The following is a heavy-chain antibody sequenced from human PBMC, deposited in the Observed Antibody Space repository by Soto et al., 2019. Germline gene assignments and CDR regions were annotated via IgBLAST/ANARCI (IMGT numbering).Heavy chain of an antibody. CDR2: INPNSGGT. CDR3: ARGRFGELLRGAYYFDY. V-gene: IGHV1-2*04. Sequence: ASVKVSCKASGYTLTGYYMHWVRQAPGQGLEWMGWINPNSGGTNYAQKFQGWVTMTRDTSISTAYMELSRLRSDDTAVYYCARGRFGELLRGAYYFDYWGQGTLVTVSS. J-gene: IGHJ4*02. CDR1: GYTLTGYY. D-gene: IGHD3-10*01.